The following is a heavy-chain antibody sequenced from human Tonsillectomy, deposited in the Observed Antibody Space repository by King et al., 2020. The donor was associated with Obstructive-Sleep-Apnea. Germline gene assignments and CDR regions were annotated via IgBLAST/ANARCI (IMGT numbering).Heavy chain of an antibody. CDR1: GFTFDDYA. V-gene: IGHV3-9*01. J-gene: IGHJ6*02. CDR3: AKDHYGSESSDYYYGMDV. CDR2: ISWNSGSI. D-gene: IGHD3-10*01. Sequence: VQLVESGGGLVQPGRSLRLSCAASGFTFDDYAMHWVRQAPGKGLEWVSGISWNSGSIGYADSVKGRFTISRDNAKNSLYLQMNSLRAEDTALYYCAKDHYGSESSDYYYGMDVWGQGTTVTVSS.